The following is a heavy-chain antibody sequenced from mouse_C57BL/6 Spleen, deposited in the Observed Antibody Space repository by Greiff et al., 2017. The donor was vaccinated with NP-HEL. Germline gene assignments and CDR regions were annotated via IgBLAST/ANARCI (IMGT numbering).Heavy chain of an antibody. CDR3: AHDGYYYFDY. D-gene: IGHD2-3*01. Sequence: QVQLQQSGPELVKPGASVKISCKASGYAFSSSWMNWVKQRPGKGLEWIGRIYPGDGDTNYNGKLKGKATLTADKSSSTAYMQLSSLTSEDSAVYFCAHDGYYYFDYWGQGTTLTVSS. V-gene: IGHV1-82*01. CDR1: GYAFSSSW. J-gene: IGHJ2*01. CDR2: IYPGDGDT.